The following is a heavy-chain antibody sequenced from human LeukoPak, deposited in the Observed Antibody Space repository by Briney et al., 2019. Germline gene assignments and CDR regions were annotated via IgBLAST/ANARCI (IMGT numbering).Heavy chain of an antibody. D-gene: IGHD3-10*01. CDR1: GFTFSSYA. J-gene: IGHJ4*02. CDR3: ARERGYYGSGSYYLT. CDR2: ISSNGGST. Sequence: PGGSLRLSCVVSGFTFSSYAMHWVRQAPGKGLEYVSAISSNGGSTYYANSVKGRFTISRDNSKNTLYLQMGSLRAEDMAVYYCARERGYYGSGSYYLTWGQGTLVTVSS. V-gene: IGHV3-64*01.